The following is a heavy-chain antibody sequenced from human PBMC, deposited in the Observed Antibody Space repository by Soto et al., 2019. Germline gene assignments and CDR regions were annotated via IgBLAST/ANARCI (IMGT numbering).Heavy chain of an antibody. CDR2: ISYDGSNK. CDR3: ARDYQLRNYYDSSGYPPDY. V-gene: IGHV3-30-3*01. J-gene: IGHJ4*02. D-gene: IGHD3-22*01. CDR1: GFTFSSYA. Sequence: QVQLVESGGGVVQPGRSLRLSCAASGFTFSSYAMHWVRQAPGKGLEWVAVISYDGSNKYYADSVKGRFTISRDNSKNXLXPQMNSLRAEDTAVYYCARDYQLRNYYDSSGYPPDYWGQGTLVTVSS.